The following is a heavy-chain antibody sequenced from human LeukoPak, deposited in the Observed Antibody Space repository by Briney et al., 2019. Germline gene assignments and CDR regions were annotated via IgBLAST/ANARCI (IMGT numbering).Heavy chain of an antibody. V-gene: IGHV4-39*07. CDR1: GVSISSGSNY. CDR3: ARNAYQSVYGDGDY. J-gene: IGHJ4*02. CDR2: IYSSGST. D-gene: IGHD4-17*01. Sequence: SETLSLTCSVSGVSISSGSNYWGWIRQPPGKTLEWIGSIYSSGSTYYNLSLKSRVIILIDTAKNHVSLNLSSVTAADTAVYYCARNAYQSVYGDGDYWGQGTLVTVSS.